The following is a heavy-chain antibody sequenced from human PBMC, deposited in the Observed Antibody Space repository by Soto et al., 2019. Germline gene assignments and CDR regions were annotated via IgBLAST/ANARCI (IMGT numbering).Heavy chain of an antibody. V-gene: IGHV6-1*01. CDR3: ARVRGYSGYDWVSPSYYFDY. D-gene: IGHD5-12*01. J-gene: IGHJ4*02. Sequence: SETLSLTLAIPGDSLAGNRAGWNWIRQWPSGGLGWLGRTYYRSKWYNDYAVSVKSRITINPDTSKNQFSLQLNSVTPEDTAVYYCARVRGYSGYDWVSPSYYFDYWGQGTLVTVSS. CDR2: TYYRSKWYN. CDR1: GDSLAGNRAG.